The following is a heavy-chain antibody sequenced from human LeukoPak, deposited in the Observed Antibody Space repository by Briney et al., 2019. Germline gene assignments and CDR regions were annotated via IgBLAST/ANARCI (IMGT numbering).Heavy chain of an antibody. J-gene: IGHJ4*02. CDR3: AKAGIVGATTNFDY. Sequence: GGSLRLSCAASGFTFDDYAMHWVRQAPGKGLEWVSGISWNSGSIGYADSVKGRFTISRDNAKNSLYLQMNSLRAEDTALYYCAKAGIVGATTNFDYWGQGILVTVSS. D-gene: IGHD1-26*01. CDR2: ISWNSGSI. CDR1: GFTFDDYA. V-gene: IGHV3-9*01.